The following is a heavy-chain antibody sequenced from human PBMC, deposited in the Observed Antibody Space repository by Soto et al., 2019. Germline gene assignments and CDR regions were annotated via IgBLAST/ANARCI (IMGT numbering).Heavy chain of an antibody. V-gene: IGHV1-2*02. Sequence: ASVKVSCKASGGTFSSYAMRWVRQAPVQGLEWMGGIIPISGTTNYAQKFQGRVTMTRDTSMSTAYMELSRLRSGDTAVYYCARGQYDFWSGYPSNWFDPWGQGTLVTVSS. CDR3: ARGQYDFWSGYPSNWFDP. D-gene: IGHD3-3*01. CDR1: GGTFSSYA. CDR2: IIPISGTT. J-gene: IGHJ5*02.